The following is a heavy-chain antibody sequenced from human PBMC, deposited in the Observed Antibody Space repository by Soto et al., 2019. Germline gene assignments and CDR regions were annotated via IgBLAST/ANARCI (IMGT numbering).Heavy chain of an antibody. D-gene: IGHD1-26*01. CDR1: GYSFTTYD. J-gene: IGHJ6*02. CDR2: MNPNSGNT. V-gene: IGHV1-8*01. Sequence: QVQLVQSGAEVKKPGASVKVSCKVSGYSFTTYDLNWVRQASGQGPEWMGWMNPNSGNTGYAQKFQGRVTMTRNTSKSTAYMELSSLRSDDTAVYFCARGPKSGTDYYYYYGMDVWGQGTSVTVAS. CDR3: ARGPKSGTDYYYYYGMDV.